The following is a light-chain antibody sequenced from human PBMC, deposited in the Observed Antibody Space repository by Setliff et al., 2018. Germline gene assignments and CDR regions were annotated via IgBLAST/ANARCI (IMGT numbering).Light chain of an antibody. CDR3: SSYAGNYIYV. Sequence: QSALTQPPSASGSPGQSVTISCTRTSSDVGGINHVSWYQQHPGKAPRLMIFEVSKRPSGVPDRFSGSKSGNTASLTVSGLQAEDEADYYCSSYAGNYIYVFGTGTKVTLL. V-gene: IGLV2-8*01. J-gene: IGLJ1*01. CDR1: SSDVGGINH. CDR2: EVS.